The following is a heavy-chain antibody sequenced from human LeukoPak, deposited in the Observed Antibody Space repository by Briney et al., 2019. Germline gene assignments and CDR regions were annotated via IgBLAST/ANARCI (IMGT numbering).Heavy chain of an antibody. J-gene: IGHJ4*02. CDR1: GFTVSSNY. V-gene: IGHV3-66*01. CDR2: IYSGGST. Sequence: GGSLRLSCAASGFTVSSNYMSWVRQAPGKGLEWVSGIYSGGSTYYADSVKGRFTISRDNSKNTLYLQMNSLRAEDTAVYYCARVASSRTTMVRGVIDYWGQGTLVTVSS. D-gene: IGHD3-10*01. CDR3: ARVASSRTTMVRGVIDY.